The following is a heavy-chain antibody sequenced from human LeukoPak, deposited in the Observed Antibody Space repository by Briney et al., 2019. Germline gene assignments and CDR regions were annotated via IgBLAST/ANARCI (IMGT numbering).Heavy chain of an antibody. CDR2: MNPNSGNT. Sequence: ASVKVSCKASGYTFSSYDINWVRQATGQGLGWMGWMNPNSGNTGYAQRFQGRVTMTRNTSINTAYMDLSSLTSEDTAVYYCARRYCSSTSCHYFDYWGQGTLVTVSS. CDR1: GYTFSSYD. D-gene: IGHD2-2*01. CDR3: ARRYCSSTSCHYFDY. V-gene: IGHV1-8*01. J-gene: IGHJ4*02.